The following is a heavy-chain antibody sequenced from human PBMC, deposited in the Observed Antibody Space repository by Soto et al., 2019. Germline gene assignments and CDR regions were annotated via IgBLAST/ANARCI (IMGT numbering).Heavy chain of an antibody. CDR1: GYTFTNYG. CDR2: INPDNGYT. J-gene: IGHJ5*02. V-gene: IGHV1-18*01. CDR3: ARDPRHCTGDRCYNWFDP. D-gene: IGHD2-8*02. Sequence: QVQLVQSGGEVKLPGASVKVSCKASGYTFTNYGINWVRQAPGQGLEWLGWINPDNGYTKYAQKVQGRVTMTTDTSTTTAYMEVRSLRPDDTAVYFCARDPRHCTGDRCYNWFDPWGQGTLITVSS.